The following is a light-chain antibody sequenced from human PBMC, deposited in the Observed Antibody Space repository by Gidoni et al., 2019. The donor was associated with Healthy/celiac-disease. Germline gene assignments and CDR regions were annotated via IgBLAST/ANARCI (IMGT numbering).Light chain of an antibody. CDR3: QQYNNWPLT. J-gene: IGKJ1*01. Sequence: EKVMTQSPATLSVSPGERVTLSCRASQNVSSNLAWYQQKPGQAPRLLIYGASTRATGIPARFSGSGSGTEFTLTISSLQSEDFAVYYCQQYNNWPLTFGQGTKVDIK. CDR1: QNVSSN. V-gene: IGKV3-15*01. CDR2: GAS.